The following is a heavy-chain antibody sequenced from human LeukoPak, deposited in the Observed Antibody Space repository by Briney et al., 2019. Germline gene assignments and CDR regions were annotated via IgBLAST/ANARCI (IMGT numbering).Heavy chain of an antibody. CDR1: GFTFSSYS. V-gene: IGHV3-21*01. CDR2: ISSSSSYI. CDR3: ARDGGTTDWFDP. J-gene: IGHJ5*02. D-gene: IGHD4-17*01. Sequence: GGSLRLSCAASGFTFSSYSMNWVRQAPGKGLEWVSSISSSSSYIYYADSVKGRFTISRDNAKNSLYLQMNSLRAEDTAVYYCARDGGTTDWFDPWGQGTLVTVSS.